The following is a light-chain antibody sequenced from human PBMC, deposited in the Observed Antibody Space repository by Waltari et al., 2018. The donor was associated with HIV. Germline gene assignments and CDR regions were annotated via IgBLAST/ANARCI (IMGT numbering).Light chain of an antibody. CDR2: NVN. CDR1: KFGLSDYNS. J-gene: IGLJ3*02. Sequence: QSALTQPRSVSGSPGQSVTFSCAGIKFGLSDYNSVSWYQQRPGQAPKLILYNVNERLSGVPNRFSGAKSANSASRTISGLQAEDEATYFCCSYAGTYTWVFGGGTNLTV. CDR3: CSYAGTYTWV. V-gene: IGLV2-11*01.